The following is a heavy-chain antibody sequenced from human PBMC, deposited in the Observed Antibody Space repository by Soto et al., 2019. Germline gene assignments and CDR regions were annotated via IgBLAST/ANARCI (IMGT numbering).Heavy chain of an antibody. V-gene: IGHV4-30-2*01. CDR2: IYQKGNT. CDR1: GDSITSPSSS. D-gene: IGHD3-16*01. Sequence: PSETLSLTCIVSGDSITSPSSSWTWFRQPPRKSLEWIGYIYQKGNTYYNPSVKGRVTISVDRSKHQFSLSLQSVTAADTAVYFGVRRKLGVVFDIAGPGTLVTVS. J-gene: IGHJ3*02. CDR3: VRRKLGVVFDI.